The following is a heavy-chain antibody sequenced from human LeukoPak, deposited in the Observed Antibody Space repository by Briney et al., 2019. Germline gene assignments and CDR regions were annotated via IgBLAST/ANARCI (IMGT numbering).Heavy chain of an antibody. V-gene: IGHV3-13*01. CDR2: IGTAGDT. D-gene: IGHD1-26*01. CDR1: GFTFSSYD. Sequence: GGSLRLSCAASGFTFSSYDMHWVRQATGKGLEWVSAIGTAGDTYYPGSVKGRFTISRDNAKNSVFLQMNSLRVEDTAVYYCVRDSDRRGDYWGQGTLLTVSS. CDR3: VRDSDRRGDY. J-gene: IGHJ4*02.